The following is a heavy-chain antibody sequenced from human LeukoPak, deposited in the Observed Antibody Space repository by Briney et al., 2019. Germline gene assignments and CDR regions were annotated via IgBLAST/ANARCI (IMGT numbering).Heavy chain of an antibody. D-gene: IGHD2-8*01. CDR1: GYSFTSYY. CDR3: AGSLGYCTSNVCYLKY. J-gene: IGHJ4*02. CDR2: ISGHNGNT. V-gene: IGHV1-18*04. Sequence: ASVKVSCKASGYSFTSYYMHWVRQAPGQGLEWMGWISGHNGNTNYAQKFQGRVTMTTDTSTCTAYMELRSLRSDDTAVYYCAGSLGYCTSNVCYLKYWGQGTLVTVSS.